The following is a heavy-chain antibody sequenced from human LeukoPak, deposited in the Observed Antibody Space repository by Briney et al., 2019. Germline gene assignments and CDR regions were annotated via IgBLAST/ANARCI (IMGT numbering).Heavy chain of an antibody. Sequence: GGSLRLSCAASRFTFSSYWMSWVRQAPGKGLEWVANIKQDGSEKYYVDSVKGRFTISRDNAKNSLYLQMNSLRAEDTAVYYCARVPVDYYGSGSYPVYGMDVWGKGTTVTVSS. D-gene: IGHD3-10*01. CDR2: IKQDGSEK. CDR1: RFTFSSYW. J-gene: IGHJ6*04. V-gene: IGHV3-7*03. CDR3: ARVPVDYYGSGSYPVYGMDV.